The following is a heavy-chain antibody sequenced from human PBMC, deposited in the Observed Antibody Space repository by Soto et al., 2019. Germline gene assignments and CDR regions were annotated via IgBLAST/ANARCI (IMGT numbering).Heavy chain of an antibody. CDR3: ARDYYFRSGSVDY. CDR1: GFTFSSHW. V-gene: IGHV3-7*01. Sequence: EVQLVESGGGLVQPGGSLRLSCAASGFTFSSHWMSWVRQAPGKGLEWVANVNLDGSEKYYVDSVKGRFTISRDNAKISLYLQMNSLRAEDTAVYYCARDYYFRSGSVDYWGQGTLVTVSS. CDR2: VNLDGSEK. D-gene: IGHD3-10*01. J-gene: IGHJ4*02.